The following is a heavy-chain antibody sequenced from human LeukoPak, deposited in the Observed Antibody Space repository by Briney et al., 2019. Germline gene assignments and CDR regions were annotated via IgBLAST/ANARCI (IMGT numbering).Heavy chain of an antibody. D-gene: IGHD1-26*01. CDR3: ARDEIVTKHYFDY. Sequence: PGGSLRLSCAASGFTFSSYAMHWVRQAPGKGLEWLAVISFDASYKYYADSVKGRFTISRDNSKNTLYLQMNSLRAEDTAVYYCARDEIVTKHYFDYWGQGTLVTVSS. CDR1: GFTFSSYA. V-gene: IGHV3-30*04. CDR2: ISFDASYK. J-gene: IGHJ4*02.